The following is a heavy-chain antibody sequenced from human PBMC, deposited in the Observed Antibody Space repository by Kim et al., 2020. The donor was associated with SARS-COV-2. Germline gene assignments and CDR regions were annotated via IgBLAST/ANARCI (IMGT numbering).Heavy chain of an antibody. J-gene: IGHJ6*02. V-gene: IGHV6-1*01. D-gene: IGHD2-21*01. CDR3: ARVWNYYYYGMDV. Sequence: YAVSVKSRITINPDTAKNQFSLQLNSVTPEDTAVYYCARVWNYYYYGMDVWGQGTTVTVSS.